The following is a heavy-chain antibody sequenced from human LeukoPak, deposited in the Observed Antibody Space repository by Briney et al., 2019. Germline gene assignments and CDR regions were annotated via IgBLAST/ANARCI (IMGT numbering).Heavy chain of an antibody. J-gene: IGHJ3*02. Sequence: GESLKISCKGSGYSFTSYWIGWVRQLPGKGLGGLGIIYPGDSDTRYSPSFQGQVTISADKSISTAYLQWSSLKASDTAMYYCASPTRYSSGWHAFDIWGQGTMVTVSS. CDR3: ASPTRYSSGWHAFDI. V-gene: IGHV5-51*01. CDR2: IYPGDSDT. CDR1: GYSFTSYW. D-gene: IGHD6-19*01.